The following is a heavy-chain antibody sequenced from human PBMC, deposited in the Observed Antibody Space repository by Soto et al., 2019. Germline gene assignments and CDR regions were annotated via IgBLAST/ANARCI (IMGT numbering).Heavy chain of an antibody. D-gene: IGHD1-1*01. V-gene: IGHV3-7*05. CDR1: GFTFRSYW. Sequence: EGQLVESGGGLVQPGGSLRLSCQVSGFTFRSYWMTWVRRAPGKGLEWVANISLDGSEKYYVDAVKGRFTISRDNAKNSLHPVLRDLRANDTAVYYCARGAMAGNEVPGDWGQGTLVTVSS. CDR2: ISLDGSEK. J-gene: IGHJ1*01. CDR3: ARGAMAGNEVPGD.